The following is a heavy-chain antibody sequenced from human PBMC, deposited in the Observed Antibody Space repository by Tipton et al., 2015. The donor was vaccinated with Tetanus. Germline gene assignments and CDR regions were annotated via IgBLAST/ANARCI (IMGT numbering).Heavy chain of an antibody. J-gene: IGHJ4*02. Sequence: LSLTCAASGFRFSYSGMHWVRQAPGKGLEWVAVIAFDGKNERYADSVKGRFIISRDNSKNTLYLQMNSLRPEDTAVYYCAKEFQRARIRFFDSWGQGTQVTASS. CDR3: AKEFQRARIRFFDS. CDR1: GFRFSYSG. V-gene: IGHV3-30*18. CDR2: IAFDGKNE. D-gene: IGHD2-15*01.